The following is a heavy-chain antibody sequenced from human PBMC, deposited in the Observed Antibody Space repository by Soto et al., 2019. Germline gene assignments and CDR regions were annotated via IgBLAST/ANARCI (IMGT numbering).Heavy chain of an antibody. V-gene: IGHV3-30*18. D-gene: IGHD6-19*01. Sequence: PGGSLRLSCAASGFTFSSYGMHWVRQAPGKGLEWVAVILYDGSKKYYADSVKGRFTISRDNSKNTLYLQMSSLRAEDTALYYCVKDGSSGWPYFDDMDVCGQGTTVTV. CDR3: VKDGSSGWPYFDDMDV. CDR1: GFTFSSYG. CDR2: ILYDGSKK. J-gene: IGHJ6*02.